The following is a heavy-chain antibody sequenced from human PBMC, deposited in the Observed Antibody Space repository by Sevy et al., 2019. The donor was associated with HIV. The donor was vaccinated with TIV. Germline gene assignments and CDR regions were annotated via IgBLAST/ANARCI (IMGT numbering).Heavy chain of an antibody. Sequence: GWSLRLSCAASGFTFSSYEMNWVRQAPGKGLEYVSAISSNGGSTYYADSVKGRFTISRDNSKNTLYLQMSSLRAEDTAVYYCVKDRSITMIVVGTGTFDIWGQGTMVTVSS. V-gene: IGHV3-64D*06. CDR2: ISSNGGST. J-gene: IGHJ3*02. CDR3: VKDRSITMIVVGTGTFDI. CDR1: GFTFSSYE. D-gene: IGHD3-22*01.